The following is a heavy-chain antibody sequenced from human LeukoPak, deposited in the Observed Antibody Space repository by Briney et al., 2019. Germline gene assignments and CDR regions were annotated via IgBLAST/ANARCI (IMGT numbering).Heavy chain of an antibody. D-gene: IGHD1-26*01. V-gene: IGHV3-23*01. CDR3: AKMKGHPLPKYYMDV. CDR2: ISGSGDNT. CDR1: GFTFSGFA. Sequence: GGSLRLSCAAAGFTFSGFAMSWVRRTPGKGVEWVSGISGSGDNTLYADSVKGRFTISRDNSKNTLYLEMNSLRAENTAIYYCAKMKGHPLPKYYMDVWGQGTTVTVSS. J-gene: IGHJ6*01.